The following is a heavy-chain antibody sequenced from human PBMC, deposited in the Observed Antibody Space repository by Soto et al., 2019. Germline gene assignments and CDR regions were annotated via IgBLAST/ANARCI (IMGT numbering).Heavy chain of an antibody. V-gene: IGHV4-30-4*01. J-gene: IGHJ6*02. CDR1: GGSISSGDYY. D-gene: IGHD3-9*01. Sequence: QVQLQESGPGLVKPSQTLSLTCTVSGGSISSGDYYWSWIRQPPGKGLEWIGYIYYSGSTYYNPSLKSRVTISVDTSKNQFSLKLSSVTAADTAVYYCARDVRIRYFDWLPDYYYYYGMDVWGQGTTVTVSS. CDR3: ARDVRIRYFDWLPDYYYYYGMDV. CDR2: IYYSGST.